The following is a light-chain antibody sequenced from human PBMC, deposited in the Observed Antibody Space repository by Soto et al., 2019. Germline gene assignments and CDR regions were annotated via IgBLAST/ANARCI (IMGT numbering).Light chain of an antibody. V-gene: IGKV3D-15*01. J-gene: IGKJ4*01. CDR1: QSVSRSY. CDR3: QQYNNWPT. CDR2: GAS. Sequence: EIVLTQSPGTLSLSPGDRATLSCRASQSVSRSYLGWYQQKPGQAPRLLMYGASIRAAGVPGRFSGSGSGTEFTLTISSLQSEDFAVCYCQQYNNWPTFGGGTKVDIK.